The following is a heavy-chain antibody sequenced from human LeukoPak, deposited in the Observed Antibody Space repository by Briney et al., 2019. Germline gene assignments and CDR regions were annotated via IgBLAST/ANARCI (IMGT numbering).Heavy chain of an antibody. J-gene: IGHJ4*02. CDR1: GFTFSDHY. Sequence: PGGSLRLSCAASGFTFSDHYMHWVRQAPGKGLEWVAVIWYDGSNKYYADSVKGRFTISRDNSKNTLYLQMNSLRAEDTAVYYCARDNPLTYGSGSSLDYWGQGTLVTVSS. D-gene: IGHD3-10*01. CDR3: ARDNPLTYGSGSSLDY. V-gene: IGHV3-33*08. CDR2: IWYDGSNK.